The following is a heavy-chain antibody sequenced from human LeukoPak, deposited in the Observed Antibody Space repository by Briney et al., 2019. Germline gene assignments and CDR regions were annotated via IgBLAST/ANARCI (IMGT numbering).Heavy chain of an antibody. CDR2: INHSGST. J-gene: IGHJ4*02. CDR1: GGSFSGYY. D-gene: IGHD7-27*01. Sequence: PSETLSLTCAVYGGSFSGYYWSWIRQPPGKGLEWIGEINHSGSTNYNPSLKSRVTISVDTSKNQFSLKLSSVTAADTAVYYCARGWGSGYGYRGQGTLVTVSS. CDR3: ARGWGSGYGY. V-gene: IGHV4-34*01.